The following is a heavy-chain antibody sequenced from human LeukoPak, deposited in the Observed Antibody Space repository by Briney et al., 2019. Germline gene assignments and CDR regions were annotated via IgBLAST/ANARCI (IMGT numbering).Heavy chain of an antibody. J-gene: IGHJ4*02. CDR2: ITSSGSYI. V-gene: IGHV3-21*01. D-gene: IGHD3-10*01. CDR3: ARYNYGSGSYSDY. CDR1: GFTFSSYS. Sequence: GGSLRLSCAASGFTFSSYSMNWVRQAPGKGLERVSSITSSGSYIYYADSVKGRFTISRDNAKNSLYLQMNSLRAEDTAVYYCARYNYGSGSYSDYWGQGTLVTVSS.